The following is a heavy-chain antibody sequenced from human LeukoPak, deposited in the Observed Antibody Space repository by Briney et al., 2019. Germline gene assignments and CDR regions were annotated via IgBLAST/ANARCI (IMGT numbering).Heavy chain of an antibody. D-gene: IGHD3-22*01. CDR1: GYTFTSYG. J-gene: IGHJ5*02. CDR3: ARSIGEVYWFDP. V-gene: IGHV1-18*01. CDR2: ISAYNGNT. Sequence: ASVKVSCKASGYTFTSYGISWVRQAPGQGLEWMGWISAYNGNTNYAQKLQGRGTMTTDTSTSTAYMELRSLRSDDTVVYYCARSIGEVYWFDPWGQGTLVTVSS.